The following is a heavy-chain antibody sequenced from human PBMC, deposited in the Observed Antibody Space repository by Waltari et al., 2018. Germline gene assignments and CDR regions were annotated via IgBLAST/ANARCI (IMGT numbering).Heavy chain of an antibody. CDR3: AKPRTGTVGY. CDR2: ISWDGGDT. Sequence: EVNLVESGGAVVQPGGSLRLSCTASGFVFDEFTMQWVRQVPGSGLQWVALISWDGGDTYYADSVKGRFTISRDNPKNTLYLQMNSLRAEDTAVYYCAKPRTGTVGYWGQGTLVTVSS. J-gene: IGHJ4*02. CDR1: GFVFDEFT. V-gene: IGHV3-43*01. D-gene: IGHD3-9*01.